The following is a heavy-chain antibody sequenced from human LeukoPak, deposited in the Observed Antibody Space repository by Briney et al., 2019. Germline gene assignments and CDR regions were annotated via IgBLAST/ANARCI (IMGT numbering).Heavy chain of an antibody. V-gene: IGHV3-48*04. CDR1: GFTFSSYS. Sequence: GGSLRLSCAASGFTFSSYSMNWVRQAPGKGLEWVSYISSSGSTIYYADSVKGRFTISRDNAKNSLYLQMNSLRAEDTAVYYCARVATPPSGYYYYYMDVWGKGTTVTISS. CDR2: ISSSGSTI. CDR3: ARVATPPSGYYYYYMDV. J-gene: IGHJ6*03. D-gene: IGHD2-15*01.